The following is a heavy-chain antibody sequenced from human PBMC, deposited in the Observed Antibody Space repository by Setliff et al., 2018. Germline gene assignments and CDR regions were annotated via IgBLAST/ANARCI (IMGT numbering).Heavy chain of an antibody. Sequence: GESLKISCKASGYRFTSQWIAWVRQTPGRGLEWTGIIYPADSDTTYSPSLQGQVTISVDKSLSTAYLQWSSLKASDSGKYYCARRGYGGYIYGSFDSWGQGTLVTVSS. CDR3: ARRGYGGYIYGSFDS. D-gene: IGHD5-18*01. CDR1: GYRFTSQW. J-gene: IGHJ5*01. CDR2: IYPADSDT. V-gene: IGHV5-51*01.